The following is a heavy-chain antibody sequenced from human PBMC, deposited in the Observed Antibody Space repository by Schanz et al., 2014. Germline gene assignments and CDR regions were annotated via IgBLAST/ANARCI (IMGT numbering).Heavy chain of an antibody. J-gene: IGHJ4*02. CDR3: ARGGSGSHYRLDY. V-gene: IGHV3-11*04. CDR2: IGNGGVTI. D-gene: IGHD1-26*01. CDR1: GFVFSDYF. Sequence: VQLVESGGGLVKPGGSLRLSCAASGFVFSDYFMAWIRQPPGRGLEWVSYIGNGGVTIYYADSVKGRFTVSRDNAENALYLQMNSLRAEDTGLYFCARGGSGSHYRLDYWGQGTLVTVSS.